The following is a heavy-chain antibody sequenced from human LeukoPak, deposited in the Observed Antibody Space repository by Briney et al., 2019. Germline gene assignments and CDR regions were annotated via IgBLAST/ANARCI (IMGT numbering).Heavy chain of an antibody. CDR3: ASTWYSSGWLNY. V-gene: IGHV3-9*01. D-gene: IGHD6-19*01. Sequence: PGRSLRLSCAASGFTFDDYAMHWVRQAPGKGLEWFSGISWNSGSIGYADSVKGRFTISRDNAKNSLYLQMNSLRAEDTALYYCASTWYSSGWLNYWGQGTLVTVSS. CDR2: ISWNSGSI. CDR1: GFTFDDYA. J-gene: IGHJ4*02.